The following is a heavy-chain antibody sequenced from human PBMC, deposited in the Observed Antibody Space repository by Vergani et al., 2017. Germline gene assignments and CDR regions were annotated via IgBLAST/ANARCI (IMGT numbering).Heavy chain of an antibody. J-gene: IGHJ6*04. Sequence: QVQLQESGPGLVKPSETLSLTCTVSGGSISCYYWSWIRQPPGKGLEWIGYIYYSGSTNYNPSLKSRVTISVDTSKNQFSLKLSSLRSEDTAVYYCAYCGGPRLTILTRMDVWGKGTTVTVSS. CDR1: GGSISCYY. CDR3: AYCGGPRLTILTRMDV. CDR2: IYYSGST. D-gene: IGHD3-9*01. V-gene: IGHV4-59*01.